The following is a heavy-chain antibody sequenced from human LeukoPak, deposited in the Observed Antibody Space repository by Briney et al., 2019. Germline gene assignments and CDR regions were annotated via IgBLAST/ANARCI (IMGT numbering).Heavy chain of an antibody. J-gene: IGHJ4*02. CDR1: GFTFSGSA. CDR2: IRSKANSYAT. Sequence: GGSLRLSCAASGFTFSGSAMHWVRQASGKGLEWVGRIRSKANSYATAYAASVKGEFTISRDDSKNTAYLQMNSLKTEDTAVYYCTRAGDDYVWEDFDYWGQGTLVTVSS. V-gene: IGHV3-73*01. CDR3: TRAGDDYVWEDFDY. D-gene: IGHD3-16*01.